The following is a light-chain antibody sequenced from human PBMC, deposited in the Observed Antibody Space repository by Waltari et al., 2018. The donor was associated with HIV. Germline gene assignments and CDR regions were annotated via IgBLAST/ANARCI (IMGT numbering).Light chain of an antibody. CDR2: GKN. V-gene: IGLV1-44*01. CDR1: TSNIGRTP. Sequence: QSVLTQPPSASGTPEQSVTIPCSGTTSNIGRTPVSWFQQFPGTAPKVLIYGKNQRPSGVPDRFSGSKSGTSASLAISGLQSEDEADYYCASWDDSLNGPVFGGGTKLTVV. J-gene: IGLJ2*01. CDR3: ASWDDSLNGPV.